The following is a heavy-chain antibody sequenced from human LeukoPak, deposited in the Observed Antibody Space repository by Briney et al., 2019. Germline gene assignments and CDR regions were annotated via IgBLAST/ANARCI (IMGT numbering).Heavy chain of an antibody. CDR1: GFTFSSYW. CDR3: ARAVDDYVWGSYRPPGH. V-gene: IGHV3-7*05. D-gene: IGHD3-16*02. CDR2: IKQDGSEK. J-gene: IGHJ4*02. Sequence: GGSLRLSCAASGFTFSSYWMSWVRQAPGKGLEWVANIKQDGSEKYHVNPVKGRFTISRDNAKNSLYLQMYSLRVEDTAVYYCARAVDDYVWGSYRPPGHWGQGTLVTVSS.